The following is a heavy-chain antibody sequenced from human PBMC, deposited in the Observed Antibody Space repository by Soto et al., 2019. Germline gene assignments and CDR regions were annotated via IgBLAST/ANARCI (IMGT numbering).Heavy chain of an antibody. D-gene: IGHD3-10*01. V-gene: IGHV3-30-3*01. CDR3: ARDYYGSGILSAWRDY. CDR1: GFTFSSYA. CDR2: ISYDGSNK. J-gene: IGHJ4*02. Sequence: QVQLVESGGGVVQPGRSLRLSCAASGFTFSSYAMHWVRQAPGKGLEWVAVISYDGSNKYYADSVKGRFTISRDNSKNTLYLQMNSLRAEDTAVYYCARDYYGSGILSAWRDYWGQGTLVTVSS.